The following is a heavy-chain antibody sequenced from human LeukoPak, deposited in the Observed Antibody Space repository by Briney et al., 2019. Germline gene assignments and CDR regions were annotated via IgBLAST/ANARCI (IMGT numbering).Heavy chain of an antibody. J-gene: IGHJ4*01. CDR1: GGSISSYY. CDR3: ARTRYSGGWFFDY. CDR2: ISDSGST. D-gene: IGHD6-19*01. Sequence: PSETLSLPCTVSGGSISSYYWSWIRQPPGKGLEWTGYISDSGSTHYNPSLKSRLTISVDTSKNQFSLKLSSVTAADTAIYYCARTRYSGGWFFDYWGHGTLVTVSS. V-gene: IGHV4-59*01.